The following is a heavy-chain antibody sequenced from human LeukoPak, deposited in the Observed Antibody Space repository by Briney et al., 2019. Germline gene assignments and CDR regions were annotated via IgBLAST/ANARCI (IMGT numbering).Heavy chain of an antibody. CDR1: GGSISSSSYY. CDR3: ARMLDWSLDY. CDR2: IYYSGST. Sequence: SETLSLTCTVSGGSISSSSYYWGWIRQPPGKGLEWIGYIYYSGSTYYNPSLKSRVTISVDTSKNQFSLKLSSVTAADTAVYYCARMLDWSLDYWGQGTLVTVSS. J-gene: IGHJ4*02. V-gene: IGHV4-31*03. D-gene: IGHD3-9*01.